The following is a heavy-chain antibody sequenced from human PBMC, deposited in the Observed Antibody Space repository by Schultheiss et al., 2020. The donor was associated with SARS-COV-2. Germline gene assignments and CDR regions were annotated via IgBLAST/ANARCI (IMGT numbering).Heavy chain of an antibody. Sequence: GGSLRLSCAASGFTFDDYAMHWVRQAPGKGLEWVSGISWNSGSIGYADSVKGRFTISRDNSKSTLYLQMDGLRVDDTAVYYCAKGPSYCGGDCHSEYWGQGTLVTVSS. CDR3: AKGPSYCGGDCHSEY. J-gene: IGHJ4*02. CDR2: ISWNSGSI. V-gene: IGHV3-9*01. D-gene: IGHD2-21*02. CDR1: GFTFDDYA.